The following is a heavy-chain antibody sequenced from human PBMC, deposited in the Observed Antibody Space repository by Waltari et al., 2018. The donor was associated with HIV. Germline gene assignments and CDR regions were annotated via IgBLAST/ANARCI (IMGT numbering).Heavy chain of an antibody. J-gene: IGHJ4*02. D-gene: IGHD2-2*01. Sequence: QVQLQESGPGLVKPSETLSLTCTVSGGSITSYYWSWIRQPPGKGLEWIGYIYYSGSTNYNPSRKSRVTISVDTSKNQFSLNVTSVTAADTAVYYCARGPTRYYFDNWGQGTLVTVSS. CDR2: IYYSGST. CDR1: GGSITSYY. CDR3: ARGPTRYYFDN. V-gene: IGHV4-59*01.